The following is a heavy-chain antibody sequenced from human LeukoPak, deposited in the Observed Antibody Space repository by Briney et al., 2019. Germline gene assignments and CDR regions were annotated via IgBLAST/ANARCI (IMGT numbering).Heavy chain of an antibody. Sequence: SSETLSLTCTVSGGSISSYYWSWIRQPPGKGLEWIGYIYYSGSTNYNPSLKSRVTISVDTSKNQFSLKLSSVTAADTAVYYCARGAARRELFDYWGQGTLVTVSS. CDR2: IYYSGST. CDR1: GGSISSYY. D-gene: IGHD6-6*01. J-gene: IGHJ4*02. V-gene: IGHV4-59*01. CDR3: ARGAARRELFDY.